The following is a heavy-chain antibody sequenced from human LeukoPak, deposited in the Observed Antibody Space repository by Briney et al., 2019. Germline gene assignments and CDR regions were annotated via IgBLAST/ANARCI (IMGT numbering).Heavy chain of an antibody. CDR2: IIPIFGTA. Sequence: ASVKVSRKASGGTFSSYAISSVRQAPGQGLEWMGGIIPIFGTANYAQKFQGRVTITTDESTSTAYMELSSLRSEDTAVYYCARDRGCSSTSCYRYYYYMDVWGKGTTVTVSS. J-gene: IGHJ6*03. CDR3: ARDRGCSSTSCYRYYYYMDV. D-gene: IGHD2-2*01. CDR1: GGTFSSYA. V-gene: IGHV1-69*05.